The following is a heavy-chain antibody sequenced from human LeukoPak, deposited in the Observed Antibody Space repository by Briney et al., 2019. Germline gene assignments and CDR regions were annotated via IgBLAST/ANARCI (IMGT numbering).Heavy chain of an antibody. CDR3: ARGSSGYYSGRGLDTYYYYYYMDV. V-gene: IGHV4-30-4*08. Sequence: PSQTLSLTCTVSGGSISSGDYYWSWIRQPPGKGLEWIGYIYYSGSTYYNPSLKSRVTISVDTSKNQFSLKLSSVTAADTAVYYCARGSSGYYSGRGLDTYYYYYYMDVWGKGTTVTVSS. D-gene: IGHD3-22*01. J-gene: IGHJ6*03. CDR2: IYYSGST. CDR1: GGSISSGDYY.